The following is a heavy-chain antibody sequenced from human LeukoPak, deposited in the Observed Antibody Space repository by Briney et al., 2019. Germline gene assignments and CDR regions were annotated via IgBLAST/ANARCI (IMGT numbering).Heavy chain of an antibody. D-gene: IGHD3-16*01. Sequence: ASVKVSCKASGGTFSSYAISWVRQAPGQGLEWMGGIIPIFGTANYAQKFQGRVTITADESTSTAYMELSSLRSEDTAVYYCARGRRSPPVFGVFDYWGQGTLVTVSS. CDR3: ARGRRSPPVFGVFDY. CDR1: GGTFSSYA. V-gene: IGHV1-69*13. CDR2: IIPIFGTA. J-gene: IGHJ4*02.